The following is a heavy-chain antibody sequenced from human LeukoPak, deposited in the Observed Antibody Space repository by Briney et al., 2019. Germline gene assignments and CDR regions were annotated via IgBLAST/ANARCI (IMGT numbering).Heavy chain of an antibody. J-gene: IGHJ4*02. Sequence: SETLSLTCTVSGGSISSYYWSWIRQPPGKGLEWIGYIYYSGSTNYNPSLKSRVTISVDTSKNQFSLKLSSVIAADTAVYYCARHTLLNYYDSSFDYWGQGTLVTVSS. CDR1: GGSISSYY. D-gene: IGHD3-22*01. CDR3: ARHTLLNYYDSSFDY. V-gene: IGHV4-59*08. CDR2: IYYSGST.